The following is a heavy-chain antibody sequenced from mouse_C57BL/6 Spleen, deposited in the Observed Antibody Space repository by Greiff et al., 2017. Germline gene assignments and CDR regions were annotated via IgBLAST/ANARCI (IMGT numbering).Heavy chain of an antibody. CDR2: IYPGDGDT. Sequence: VQLQQSGAELVKPGASVKISCKASGYAFSSYWMNWVKQRPGKGLEWIGQIYPGDGDTNYNGKFKGKATLTADKSSSTAYMQLSSLTSEDSAVYFCARSRTGFYAMDYWGQGTSDTVSS. D-gene: IGHD4-1*01. J-gene: IGHJ4*01. CDR1: GYAFSSYW. CDR3: ARSRTGFYAMDY. V-gene: IGHV1-80*01.